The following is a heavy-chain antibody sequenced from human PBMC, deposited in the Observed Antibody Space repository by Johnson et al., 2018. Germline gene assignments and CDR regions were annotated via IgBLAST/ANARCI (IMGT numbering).Heavy chain of an antibody. V-gene: IGHV4-59*01. CDR2: IYYSGGT. CDR3: ARGPPDTAMATYYYYMDG. D-gene: IGHD5-18*01. Sequence: QVQLQESGPGLVKPSETLSLTCTVSGGSISSYYWSWIRQPPGKGLEWIGHIYYSGGTNYNPSLKSRVTISVDTSKNQFSLKLSSVTAADTAVYYCARGPPDTAMATYYYYMDGWGKGTTVTVSS. J-gene: IGHJ6*03. CDR1: GGSISSYY.